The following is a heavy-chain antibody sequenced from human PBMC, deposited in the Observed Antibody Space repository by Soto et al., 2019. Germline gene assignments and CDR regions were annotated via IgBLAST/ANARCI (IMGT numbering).Heavy chain of an antibody. V-gene: IGHV3-74*03. Sequence: PGGSLRLSCAASGFTFSSYAMPWVRQVPGKGLEWVARINGAGSSKTYADSVKGRFTISRDNAKNTLYLQMNSLRAEDTAVYYCVRDRSRNWFDPWGLGTLVTVSS. CDR1: GFTFSSYA. CDR2: INGAGSSK. J-gene: IGHJ5*02. CDR3: VRDRSRNWFDP. D-gene: IGHD2-15*01.